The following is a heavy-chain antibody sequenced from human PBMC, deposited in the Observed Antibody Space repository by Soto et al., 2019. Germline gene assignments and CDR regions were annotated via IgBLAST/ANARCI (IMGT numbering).Heavy chain of an antibody. V-gene: IGHV1-69*02. CDR2: IIPILGIA. D-gene: IGHD3-22*01. CDR3: ARLSSGWVDV. Sequence: GASVKVSCKASGCTFSSYTISWVRQAPGQGLEWMGRIIPILGIANYAQKFQGRVTITADKSTSTAYMELSSLRSEDTAMYYCARLSSGWVDVWGQGTTVTVSS. CDR1: GCTFSSYT. J-gene: IGHJ6*02.